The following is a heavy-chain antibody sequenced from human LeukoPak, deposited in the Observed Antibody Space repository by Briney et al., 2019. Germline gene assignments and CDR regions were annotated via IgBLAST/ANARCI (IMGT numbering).Heavy chain of an antibody. CDR2: ISWNSGSI. D-gene: IGHD6-6*01. CDR3: HVLTA. CDR1: GFTFDDYA. Sequence: GGSLRLSCAASGFTFDDYAMHWVRQAPGKGLEWVSGISWNSGSIGYADSVKGRFTISRDNAKNSLYLQMNSLRSEDTAVYYCHVLTAWGQGTLVTVSS. V-gene: IGHV3-9*01. J-gene: IGHJ5*02.